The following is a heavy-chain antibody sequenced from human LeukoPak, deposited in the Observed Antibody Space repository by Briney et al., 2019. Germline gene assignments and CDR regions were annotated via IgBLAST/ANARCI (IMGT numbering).Heavy chain of an antibody. Sequence: SETLFLTCTVSSGSMDCGLYYSTWIRQPAGKGLEWIDRISSSGCTTYNPSLRSRVTITLDTSTNPFSLQVTSVTAADTAVYYCARETKDIYSPSWGLYDTYYYIDAWGSGTTVTVAS. CDR3: ARETKDIYSPSWGLYDTYYYIDA. J-gene: IGHJ6*03. V-gene: IGHV4-61*02. CDR1: SGSMDCGLYY. CDR2: ISSSGCT. D-gene: IGHD5/OR15-5a*01.